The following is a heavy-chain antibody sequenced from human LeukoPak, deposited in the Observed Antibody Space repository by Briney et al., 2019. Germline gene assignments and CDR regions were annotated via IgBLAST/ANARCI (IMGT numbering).Heavy chain of an antibody. V-gene: IGHV3-30*03. CDR1: GFTFSSYC. Sequence: GRSLRLSCAASGFTFSSYCMHWVRQAPGKGLEWVAVISYDGSNRYYADSVKGRFTISRENAKNSLYLQMSSLRAEDTAVYYCARGGLDGYDRSPSPPESGWGQGTLVTVSS. CDR2: ISYDGSNR. D-gene: IGHD3-22*01. CDR3: ARGGLDGYDRSPSPPESG. J-gene: IGHJ4*02.